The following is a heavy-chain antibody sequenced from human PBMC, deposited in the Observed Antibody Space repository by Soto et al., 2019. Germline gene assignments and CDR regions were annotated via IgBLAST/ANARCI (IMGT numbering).Heavy chain of an antibody. CDR1: GGSVSSGTYQ. J-gene: IGHJ5*02. CDR2: IYYSGST. V-gene: IGHV4-30-4*01. Sequence: SENLSLTCTVSGGSVSSGTYQWSWIRQPPGKGLEWIGYIYYSGSTYYNPSLKSRGTISVDTSKNQFSLKLSSVTAADTAVYYCAGGGYSGYQPNWFDPWGQGTLVIVSS. CDR3: AGGGYSGYQPNWFDP. D-gene: IGHD5-12*01.